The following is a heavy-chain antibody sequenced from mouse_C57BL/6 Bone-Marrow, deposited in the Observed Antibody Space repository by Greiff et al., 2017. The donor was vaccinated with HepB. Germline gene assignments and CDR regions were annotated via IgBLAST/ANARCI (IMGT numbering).Heavy chain of an antibody. CDR3: ARGDAAGGMTAQAPYAMDY. Sequence: QVQLKESGAELVRPGTSVKVSCKASGYAFTNYLIEWVKQRPGQGLEWIGVINPGSGGTNYNEKFKGKATLTADKSSSPAYMQLSSLTSEDSAVYFCARGDAAGGMTAQAPYAMDYWGQGTSVTVSS. CDR2: INPGSGGT. D-gene: IGHD3-2*02. J-gene: IGHJ4*01. CDR1: GYAFTNYL. V-gene: IGHV1-54*01.